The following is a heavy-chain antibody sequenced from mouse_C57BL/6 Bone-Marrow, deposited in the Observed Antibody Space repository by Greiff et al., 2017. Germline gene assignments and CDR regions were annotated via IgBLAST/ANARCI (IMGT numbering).Heavy chain of an antibody. Sequence: EVQLQQSGAELVRPGASVKLSCTASGFNIKDAYMHWVKQRPEQGLEWIGWIDPENGDTDDASKFQGKATITADTSSNTSSLQLSSLTSEDQAVYYCTTGWCHWFAYCGQGTLVTVSA. V-gene: IGHV14-4*01. CDR2: IDPENGDT. CDR3: TTGWCHWFAY. J-gene: IGHJ3*01. D-gene: IGHD1-1*02. CDR1: GFNIKDAY.